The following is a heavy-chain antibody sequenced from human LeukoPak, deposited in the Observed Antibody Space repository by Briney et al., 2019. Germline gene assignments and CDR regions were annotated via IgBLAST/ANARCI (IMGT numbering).Heavy chain of an antibody. V-gene: IGHV3-30*18. CDR1: GFTFSSYG. J-gene: IGHJ6*04. D-gene: IGHD2-15*01. CDR2: ISYDGSNK. CDR3: AKDLLQTESYYGMDV. Sequence: GSLRLSCAASGFTFSSYGMHWVRQAPGKGLEWVAVISYDGSNKYYADSVKGRFTISRDNSKNTLYLQMNSLGAEDTAVYNCAKDLLQTESYYGMDVWGKGTTVTVSS.